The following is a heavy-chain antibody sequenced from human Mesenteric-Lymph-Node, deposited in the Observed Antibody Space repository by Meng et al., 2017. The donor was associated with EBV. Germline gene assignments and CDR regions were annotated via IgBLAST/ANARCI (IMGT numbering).Heavy chain of an antibody. D-gene: IGHD3-3*01. CDR1: GGTFSSYD. J-gene: IGHJ4*02. CDR3: ASLDRTIH. Sequence: QVPLVRSGAGVKTPGSSVKVSCKASGGTFSSYDIRWVRQAPGQGLEWMGGIIPIFGTANYAKKFQGRVTITADKSTSTAYMELSSLRSEDTAVYYCASLDRTIHWGQGTLVTVSS. V-gene: IGHV1-69*06. CDR2: IIPIFGTA.